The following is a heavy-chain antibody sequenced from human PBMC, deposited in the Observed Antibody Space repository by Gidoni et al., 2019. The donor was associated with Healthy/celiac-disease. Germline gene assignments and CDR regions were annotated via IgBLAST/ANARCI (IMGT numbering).Heavy chain of an antibody. Sequence: EVQLVESGGGLVQRGRYLRLPCAASGFTVDYDTRHWVRQAPGKGLEWVSGISWHSGSRGYADSVKGRFPISRDNANNSLYLQMSSLRAEDTALYYCAKGQGGYYDYAFDIWGQVTMVTVSS. CDR1: GFTVDYDT. D-gene: IGHD3-22*01. CDR3: AKGQGGYYDYAFDI. J-gene: IGHJ3*02. V-gene: IGHV3-9*01. CDR2: ISWHSGSR.